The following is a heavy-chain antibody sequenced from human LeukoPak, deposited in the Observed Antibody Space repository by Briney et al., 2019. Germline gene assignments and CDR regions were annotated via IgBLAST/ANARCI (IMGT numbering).Heavy chain of an antibody. Sequence: GSLRLSCAASGFTFSSYAMSWVRQAPGKGLEWIGSIYYTGSTYYNPSLKSRVTISVDTSKNQFSLKLTSVTAADTAVYYCARHGHHGDHDYWGQGTLVTVSS. V-gene: IGHV4-39*01. D-gene: IGHD2-21*02. CDR1: GFTFSSYA. CDR2: IYYTGST. CDR3: ARHGHHGDHDY. J-gene: IGHJ4*02.